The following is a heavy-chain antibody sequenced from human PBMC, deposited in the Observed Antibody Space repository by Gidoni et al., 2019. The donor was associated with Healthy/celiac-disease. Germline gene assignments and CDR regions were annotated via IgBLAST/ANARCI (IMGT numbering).Heavy chain of an antibody. V-gene: IGHV1-18*01. D-gene: IGHD3-9*01. CDR2: ISAYNGNT. CDR1: GYTVTSYG. Sequence: QVQLVQSGAEVKKPGASVKVSCKASGYTVTSYGISWVRQAPGQGLEWMGWISAYNGNTNYAQTLQGRVTMTTDTSTSTAYMELRSLRSDDTAVYYCARVEFLRYDILTGPDYWGQGTLVTVSS. CDR3: ARVEFLRYDILTGPDY. J-gene: IGHJ4*02.